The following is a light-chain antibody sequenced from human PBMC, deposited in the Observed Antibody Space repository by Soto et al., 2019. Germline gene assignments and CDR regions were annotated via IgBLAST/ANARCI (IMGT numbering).Light chain of an antibody. CDR3: CSYAGSYTVM. V-gene: IGLV2-11*01. CDR2: DVS. J-gene: IGLJ3*02. Sequence: QSALTQPASVSGSPGQSITISCTGTSSDVGGYNYVSWYQQHPGKAPKLMIYDVSKRPSGVPDRFSGSKSGNTASLTISGLQAEDEADYYCCSYAGSYTVMFDGGTQLTVL. CDR1: SSDVGGYNY.